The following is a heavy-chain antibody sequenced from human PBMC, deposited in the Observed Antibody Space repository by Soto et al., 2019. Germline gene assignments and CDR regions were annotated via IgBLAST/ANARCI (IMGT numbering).Heavy chain of an antibody. CDR1: GYTFTNYG. J-gene: IGHJ6*02. V-gene: IGHV1-18*01. CDR2: ISGYNGNT. Sequence: QVQVVQSGHEVKKPGASVKVSCKASGYTFTNYGFSWVRQAPGQGLEWMGWISGYNGNTKYAEKFQGRVTMTTDTSTSTAHMELRSLRSDDTAVYYCAREGQAPYYYYGMDVWGQGTAVTVSS. CDR3: AREGQAPYYYYGMDV.